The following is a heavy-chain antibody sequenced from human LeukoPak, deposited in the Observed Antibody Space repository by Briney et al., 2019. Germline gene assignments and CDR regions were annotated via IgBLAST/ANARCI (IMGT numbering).Heavy chain of an antibody. V-gene: IGHV4-59*08. J-gene: IGHJ6*03. CDR2: IYYSGST. CDR1: GGSISSYY. D-gene: IGHD2-2*01. CDR3: ARHDCSSTSCYYYYYMDV. Sequence: PSETLSLTCTVSGGSISSYYWSWIRQPPGKGLEWIGYIYYSGSTNYNPSLKSRVTISADTSKNQFSLKLSSVTAADTAVYYCARHDCSSTSCYYYYYMDVWGKGTTVTVSS.